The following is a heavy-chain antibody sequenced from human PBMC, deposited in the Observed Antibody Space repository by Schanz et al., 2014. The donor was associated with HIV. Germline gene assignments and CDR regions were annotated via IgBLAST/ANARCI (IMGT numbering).Heavy chain of an antibody. D-gene: IGHD2-15*01. CDR3: ARGGIWEWDQPDFDY. CDR2: IWYDGSKK. J-gene: IGHJ4*02. V-gene: IGHV3-33*08. CDR1: RFTFSSYG. Sequence: QVQLVESGGGVVQPGRSLRLSCAASRFTFSSYGMHWVRQAPGKGLEWVAVIWYDGSKKYYADSVKGRFTISRDNSKNTLYLEMNSLRPEDTAVYYCARGGIWEWDQPDFDYWGQGTLVTVSS.